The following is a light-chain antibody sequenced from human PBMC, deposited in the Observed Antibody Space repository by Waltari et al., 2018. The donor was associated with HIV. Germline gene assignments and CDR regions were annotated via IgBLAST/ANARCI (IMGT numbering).Light chain of an antibody. CDR3: QQSYSTPRT. Sequence: DIQMTQSPSSLSASVGERVTLTCRASKSITRYLNSDQQEPGKGPRLLIYATSTLQSGVPSRFSGSRSGTDFTRTISRLQPEDFATYYCQQSYSTPRTFGGGTKVAIK. V-gene: IGKV1-39*01. CDR2: ATS. J-gene: IGKJ4*01. CDR1: KSITRY.